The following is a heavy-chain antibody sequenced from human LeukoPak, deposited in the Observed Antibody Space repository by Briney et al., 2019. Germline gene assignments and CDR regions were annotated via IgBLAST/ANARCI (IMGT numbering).Heavy chain of an antibody. D-gene: IGHD6-13*01. CDR2: IRTKVNSYAT. V-gene: IGHV3-73*01. J-gene: IGHJ6*02. Sequence: GGSLKLSCAAFGFTFSGSGIHWVRQASGKGLEWIGRIRTKVNSYATAYAASVKGRFTISRDDSKNTAYLQMDSLKTEDTAVYYCSRGISGYGMDVWGQGTTVTVSS. CDR1: GFTFSGSG. CDR3: SRGISGYGMDV.